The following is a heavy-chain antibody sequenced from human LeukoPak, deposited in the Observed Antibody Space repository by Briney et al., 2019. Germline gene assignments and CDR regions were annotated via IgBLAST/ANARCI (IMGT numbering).Heavy chain of an antibody. CDR1: GFTFSTFW. D-gene: IGHD2-21*01. CDR2: IKHDGTEK. CDR3: ARVWQDNSGVDY. Sequence: GGSLRLSCAASGFTFSTFWMHWVRQAPGKGLEWVANIKHDGTEKHYVDSVRGRFTISRDNAKNSLYLQMNSLRDEDTAVYYCARVWQDNSGVDYWGQGTLVTVSS. V-gene: IGHV3-7*01. J-gene: IGHJ4*02.